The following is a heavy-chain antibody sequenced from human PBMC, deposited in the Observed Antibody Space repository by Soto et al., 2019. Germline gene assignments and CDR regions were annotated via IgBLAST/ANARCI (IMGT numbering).Heavy chain of an antibody. V-gene: IGHV1-18*01. CDR2: ISAYNGNT. CDR3: ARDGAYCGGDCYNHYYGMDV. CDR1: GYTFTSYG. D-gene: IGHD2-21*02. Sequence: ASVKVSCKASGYTFTSYGISWVRQAPGQGLEWMGWISAYNGNTNYAQKLQGRVTMTTDTSTSTAYMELRSLRSDDTAVYYCARDGAYCGGDCYNHYYGMDVWGQGTTVTVSS. J-gene: IGHJ6*02.